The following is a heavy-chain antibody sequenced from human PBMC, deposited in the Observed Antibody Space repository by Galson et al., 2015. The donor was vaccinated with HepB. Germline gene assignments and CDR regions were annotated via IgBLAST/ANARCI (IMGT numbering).Heavy chain of an antibody. V-gene: IGHV5-51*01. CDR2: IYPGDSDT. CDR3: ARDTGGYYDSSGQLDY. CDR1: GYSFTSYW. D-gene: IGHD3-22*01. Sequence: QSGAEVKKPGESLKIFCKGSGYSFTSYWIGWVRQMPGKGLEWMGIIYPGDSDTRYSPSFQGQVTISADKSISTAYLQWSSLKASDTAMYYCARDTGGYYDSSGQLDYWGQGTLVTVSS. J-gene: IGHJ4*02.